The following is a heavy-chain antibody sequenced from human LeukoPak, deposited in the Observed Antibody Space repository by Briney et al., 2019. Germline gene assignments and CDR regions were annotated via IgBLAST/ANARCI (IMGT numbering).Heavy chain of an antibody. CDR1: GFTFSRFW. Sequence: GGSLRLSCAASGFTFSRFWMTWVRQAPGKGLEWVASIKEDGAEQYYVDSVKGRFTISRDNAKTSLFLKINSLRAEDTAVYFRARAAPAAGSHYLFDSWGQGTLVTVSS. V-gene: IGHV3-7*01. CDR3: ARAAPAAGSHYLFDS. J-gene: IGHJ4*02. D-gene: IGHD6-13*01. CDR2: IKEDGAEQ.